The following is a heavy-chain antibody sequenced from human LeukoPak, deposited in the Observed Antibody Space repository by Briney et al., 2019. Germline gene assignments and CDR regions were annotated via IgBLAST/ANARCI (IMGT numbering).Heavy chain of an antibody. D-gene: IGHD5-18*01. CDR1: GYTFTNYY. CDR3: ARDVGYGYAFFDY. Sequence: ASVKVSCKASGYTFTNYYIHWVRQAPGQGLEWMGIINPSGGSTSYAQKFQGRVTMTRDMSTSTVYMELSSLRSEDTAVYYCARDVGYGYAFFDYWGQGTLVTVSS. CDR2: INPSGGST. J-gene: IGHJ4*02. V-gene: IGHV1-46*01.